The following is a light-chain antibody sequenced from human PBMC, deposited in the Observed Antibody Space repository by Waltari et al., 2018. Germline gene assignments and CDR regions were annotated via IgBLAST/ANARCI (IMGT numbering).Light chain of an antibody. Sequence: QSALTQPASVSGSPGQSITISCTGPSTDVGGYNYASWYQQHPGKAPKLMIYEVSNRPSGVSNRFSGSKSGNTASLTISGLQAEDEADYYCSSYTSSSTVVFGGGTKLTVL. CDR2: EVS. V-gene: IGLV2-14*01. CDR3: SSYTSSSTVV. CDR1: STDVGGYNY. J-gene: IGLJ2*01.